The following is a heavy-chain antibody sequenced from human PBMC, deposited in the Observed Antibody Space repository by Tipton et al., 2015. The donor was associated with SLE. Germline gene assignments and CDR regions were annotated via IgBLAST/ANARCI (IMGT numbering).Heavy chain of an antibody. Sequence: TLSLTCTVSGGSISSYYWSWIRQPPGKGLEWIGYISYSGSTDYNPSLKSRVTISVDTSKNQFSLKLNSVTAADTAVYYCARGSSAFEIWGQGTLVTVSS. D-gene: IGHD3-10*01. V-gene: IGHV4-59*01. CDR2: ISYSGST. CDR1: GGSISSYY. CDR3: ARGSSAFEI. J-gene: IGHJ3*02.